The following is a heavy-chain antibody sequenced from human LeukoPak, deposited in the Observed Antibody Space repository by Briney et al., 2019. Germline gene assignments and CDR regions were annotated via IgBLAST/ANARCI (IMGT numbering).Heavy chain of an antibody. CDR2: MNPNSGNT. CDR3: ARFYYDSSGYPNNWFDP. CDR1: GYTFTSYD. Sequence: ASVKVSCKASGYTFTSYDINWVRQATGQGLEWMGWMNPNSGNTGYAQKFQGRVTMTRNTSISTAYMELSSLRSEDTAVYYCARFYYDSSGYPNNWFDPWGQGTLVTVSS. D-gene: IGHD3-22*01. J-gene: IGHJ5*02. V-gene: IGHV1-8*01.